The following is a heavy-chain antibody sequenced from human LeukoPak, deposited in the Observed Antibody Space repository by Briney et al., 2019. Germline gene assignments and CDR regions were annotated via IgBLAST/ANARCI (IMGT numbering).Heavy chain of an antibody. V-gene: IGHV3-23*01. CDR2: IGGIGAST. J-gene: IGHJ5*02. CDR1: GFTFSIHA. CDR3: AKAAYGDYVNWFDP. Sequence: GGSLRLSCAACGFTFSIHAMNWVRQAPGKGLEWVSSIGGIGASTYYADSVKGRFTISRDNSKNTLYLQMNSLRGEDTALYYCAKAAYGDYVNWFDPWGQGILVIVSS. D-gene: IGHD4-17*01.